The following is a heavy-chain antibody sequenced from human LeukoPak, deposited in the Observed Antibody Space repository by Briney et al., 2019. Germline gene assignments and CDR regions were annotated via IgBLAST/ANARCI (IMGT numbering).Heavy chain of an antibody. J-gene: IGHJ6*04. Sequence: SVKVSCKASGGTFSSYAISWVRQAPGQGLEWMGGIIPIFGTANYAQKFQGRVMITADESTSTAYMELRSLRSDDTAVYYCARDFGPIAAAVSWMDVWGKGTTVTVSS. CDR1: GGTFSSYA. CDR3: ARDFGPIAAAVSWMDV. CDR2: IIPIFGTA. V-gene: IGHV1-69*13. D-gene: IGHD6-13*01.